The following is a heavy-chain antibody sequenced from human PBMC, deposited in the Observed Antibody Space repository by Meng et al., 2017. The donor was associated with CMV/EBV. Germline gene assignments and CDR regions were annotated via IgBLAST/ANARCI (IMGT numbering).Heavy chain of an antibody. J-gene: IGHJ6*02. CDR3: AREKDGYNPYYYGMDV. V-gene: IGHV3-21*01. CDR1: GFTFSSYS. Sequence: GGSLRLSCAASGFTFSSYSMNWVRQAPGKGLEWVSSISSSSSYIYYADSVKGRFTISRDNAENSLYLQMNSLRAEDTAVYYCAREKDGYNPYYYGMDVWGQGTTVTVSS. D-gene: IGHD5-24*01. CDR2: ISSSSSYI.